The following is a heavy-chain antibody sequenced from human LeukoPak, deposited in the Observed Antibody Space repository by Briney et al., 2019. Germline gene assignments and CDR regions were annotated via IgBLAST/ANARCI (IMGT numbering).Heavy chain of an antibody. CDR2: IYYNGNT. J-gene: IGHJ6*02. CDR3: ARGRSNYYGMDV. D-gene: IGHD1-26*01. V-gene: IGHV4-59*01. CDR1: DGSINSYY. Sequence: SETLSLTCSVSDGSINSYYWNWIRRPPGKGLEWIGYIYYNGNTNYSPSLKSRVTMSVDTSKNLLSLKVSSVTAADTAVYYCARGRSNYYGMDVWGQGTTVTVSS.